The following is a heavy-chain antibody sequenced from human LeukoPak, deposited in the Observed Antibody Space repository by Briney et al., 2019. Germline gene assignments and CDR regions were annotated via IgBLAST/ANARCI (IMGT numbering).Heavy chain of an antibody. V-gene: IGHV4-39*07. CDR1: GGSITRSSYH. Sequence: SETLSLTCTVSGGSITRSSYHWGWIRQPPGKGLEWIGSIYYSGTTYYNPSLKSRVTISVDTSKNQFSLKLSSVTAADTAVYYCARTYYYYQYMGVWGKGTTVTVSS. J-gene: IGHJ6*03. CDR2: IYYSGTT. CDR3: ARTYYYYQYMGV.